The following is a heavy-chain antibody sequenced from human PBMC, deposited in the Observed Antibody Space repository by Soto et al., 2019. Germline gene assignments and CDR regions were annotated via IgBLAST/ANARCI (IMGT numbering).Heavy chain of an antibody. D-gene: IGHD1-26*01. CDR1: GYTFASYG. Sequence: EASVKVSCKASGYTFASYGISWVRQAPGQGLEWMGWISAYNGTTNYAQKFQGRVTMTRDTSTSTVYMELSSLRSEDTAVYYCARYSGYYNYFDYWGQGTPVTVS. CDR3: ARYSGYYNYFDY. V-gene: IGHV1-18*01. J-gene: IGHJ4*02. CDR2: ISAYNGTT.